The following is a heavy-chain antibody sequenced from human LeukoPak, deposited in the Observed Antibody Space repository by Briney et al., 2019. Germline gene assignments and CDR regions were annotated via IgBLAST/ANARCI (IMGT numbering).Heavy chain of an antibody. Sequence: ASETLSLTCAVYGGSFRGYYWSWIRQPPGKGLEWIGEINDSGSTHYNTSLNSRVTISVDTSKNQVYLKLSSVTAADTAIYYCARGVSHRNFDWLFYWGQGTLVTASS. CDR1: GGSFRGYY. D-gene: IGHD3-9*01. CDR2: INDSGST. J-gene: IGHJ4*02. CDR3: ARGVSHRNFDWLFY. V-gene: IGHV4-34*01.